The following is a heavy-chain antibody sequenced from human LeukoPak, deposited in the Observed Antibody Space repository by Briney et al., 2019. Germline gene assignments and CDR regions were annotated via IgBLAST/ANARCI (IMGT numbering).Heavy chain of an antibody. CDR2: INNDGSDT. V-gene: IGHV3-74*01. D-gene: IGHD3-10*01. J-gene: IGHJ1*01. Sequence: GGSLRLSCAASGFSFADSWMHWVRQAPGKGLVWVSRINNDGSDTRYADSVRGRFTISRDNAKNTLYLQMNSLRAEDTAVYYCARVSGLGMNEYYQHWGQGTLVAVPS. CDR3: ARVSGLGMNEYYQH. CDR1: GFSFADSW.